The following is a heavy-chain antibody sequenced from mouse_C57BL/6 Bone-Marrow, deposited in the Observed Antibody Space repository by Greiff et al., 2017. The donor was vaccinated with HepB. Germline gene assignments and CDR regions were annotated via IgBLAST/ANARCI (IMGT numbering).Heavy chain of an antibody. D-gene: IGHD1-1*01. V-gene: IGHV5-6*03. CDR3: ARRSTVVAPMGD. Sequence: EVMLVESGGGLVKPGGSLKLSCAASGFTFSSYGMSWVRQTPDKRLEWVATISSGGSYTYYPDSVTGRCTISRDNAKNTLYMQMSSLKSEDTAMYYCARRSTVVAPMGDWGKGTSVTVSS. CDR2: ISSGGSYT. J-gene: IGHJ4*01. CDR1: GFTFSSYG.